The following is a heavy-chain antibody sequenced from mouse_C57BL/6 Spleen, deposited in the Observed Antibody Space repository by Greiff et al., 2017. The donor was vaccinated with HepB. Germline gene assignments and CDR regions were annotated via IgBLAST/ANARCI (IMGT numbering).Heavy chain of an antibody. J-gene: IGHJ2*01. CDR3: ARKGDYGSSHYFDY. D-gene: IGHD1-1*01. CDR1: GFSLTSYG. V-gene: IGHV2-2*01. Sequence: VQLQQSGPGLVQPSQSLSITCTVSGFSLTSYGVHWVRQSPGKGLEWLGVIWSGGSTDYNAAFISRLSISKDNSKSQVFFKMISLQADDTAIYYCARKGDYGSSHYFDYWGQGTTLTVSS. CDR2: IWSGGST.